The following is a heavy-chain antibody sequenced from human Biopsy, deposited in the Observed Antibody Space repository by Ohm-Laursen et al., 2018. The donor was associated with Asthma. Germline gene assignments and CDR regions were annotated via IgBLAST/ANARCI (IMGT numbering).Heavy chain of an antibody. CDR1: GFTFNDYA. Sequence: SLRLSCAASGFTFNDYAMHWVRQAPGKGLEWVSGISWNSDSLGYADSVRGRFTISRDNAKESLYLQMNSLRAEDTAVYYCARDPSYFDPSVEGWHLWGQGTMVTVSS. CDR2: ISWNSDSL. CDR3: ARDPSYFDPSVEGWHL. V-gene: IGHV3-9*01. D-gene: IGHD3-22*01. J-gene: IGHJ3*01.